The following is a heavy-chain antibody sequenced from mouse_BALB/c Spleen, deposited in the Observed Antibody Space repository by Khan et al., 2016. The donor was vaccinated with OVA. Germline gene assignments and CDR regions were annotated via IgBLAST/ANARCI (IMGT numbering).Heavy chain of an antibody. CDR1: GYTFTKNG. CDR3: ARVGNYGTMDY. D-gene: IGHD1-2*01. V-gene: IGHV9-3-1*01. J-gene: IGHJ4*01. CDR2: INTYTGEP. Sequence: QIQLVQSGPELKKPGETVKISCKASGYTFTKNGMNWVKQAPGKGLKWMGWINTYTGEPTYVYDFKGRFAFSLETSASTAYLQINNLTNEDAATYCCARVGNYGTMDYWGQGTTVTGSS.